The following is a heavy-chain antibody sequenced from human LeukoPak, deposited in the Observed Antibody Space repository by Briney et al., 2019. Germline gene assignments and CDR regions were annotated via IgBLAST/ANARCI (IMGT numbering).Heavy chain of an antibody. D-gene: IGHD5-24*01. Sequence: LETLSLTCTVSGGSISSYYWSWIRQPPGKGLEWIGYIYYSGSTNYNPSLKSRVTISVDTSKNQFSLKLSSVTAADTAVYYCARDRDGYSYLDYWGQGTLVTVSS. CDR3: ARDRDGYSYLDY. V-gene: IGHV4-59*01. J-gene: IGHJ4*02. CDR2: IYYSGST. CDR1: GGSISSYY.